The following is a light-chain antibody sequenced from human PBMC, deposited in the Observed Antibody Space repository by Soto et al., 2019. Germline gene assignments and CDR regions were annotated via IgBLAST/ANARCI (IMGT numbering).Light chain of an antibody. J-gene: IGKJ5*01. CDR2: GAS. CDR3: QQYNNWPPT. V-gene: IGKV3-15*01. Sequence: EIVFTQSPGTLSSSPGESATLSCSASQSVSSNLAWYQQKPGQAPRLLIYGASTRAIGIPARFSGSGSGTEFTLTISSLQSEDFAVYYCQQYNNWPPTFGQGTRLEIK. CDR1: QSVSSN.